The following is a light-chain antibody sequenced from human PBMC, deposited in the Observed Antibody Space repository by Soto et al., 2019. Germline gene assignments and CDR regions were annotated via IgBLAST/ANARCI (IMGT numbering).Light chain of an antibody. CDR3: QQYGRG. CDR1: QSVDIN. J-gene: IGKJ1*01. CDR2: GAS. V-gene: IGKV3-20*01. Sequence: EIVLTQSPGTLSLSPWERATLSCRASQSVDINLAWYQQRPGQAPRLLIYGASSRATGIPDRFSGSGSGTDFTLTISRLEPEDFAVYYCQQYGRGFGQGTKVDIK.